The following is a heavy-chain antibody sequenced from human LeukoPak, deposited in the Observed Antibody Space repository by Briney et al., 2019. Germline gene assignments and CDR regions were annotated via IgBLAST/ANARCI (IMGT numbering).Heavy chain of an antibody. V-gene: IGHV1-46*01. J-gene: IGHJ4*02. D-gene: IGHD3-22*01. Sequence: GASVKVSCKASGYTFTIHYIHWVRQAPGQGLEWMGIINPSGGSTRYAQKFQGRVTMTRDTSTSTLYMELSSLRSEDTAVYYCARGGLYDSSGYYYGGFDYWGQGTLVTVSS. CDR2: INPSGGST. CDR1: GYTFTIHY. CDR3: ARGGLYDSSGYYYGGFDY.